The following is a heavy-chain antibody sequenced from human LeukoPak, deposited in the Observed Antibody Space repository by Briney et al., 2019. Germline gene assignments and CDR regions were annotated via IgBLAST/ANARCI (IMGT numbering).Heavy chain of an antibody. CDR3: ARTSTQRWLVAGDAFDI. CDR1: GGSISSYY. V-gene: IGHV4-4*07. D-gene: IGHD6-19*01. CDR2: IYTSGST. Sequence: PSETLSLTCTVSGGSISSYYWSWIRQPAGKGLEWIGRIYTSGSTNYNPSLKSRVTMSVDTSKNQFSLKLSAVTAADTAVYYCARTSTQRWLVAGDAFDIWGQGTMVTVPS. J-gene: IGHJ3*02.